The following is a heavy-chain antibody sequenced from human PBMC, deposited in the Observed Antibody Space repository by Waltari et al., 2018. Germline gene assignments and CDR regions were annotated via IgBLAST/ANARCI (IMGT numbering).Heavy chain of an antibody. V-gene: IGHV3-74*01. D-gene: IGHD6-13*01. CDR3: VRENIAAAGLES. CDR2: INSDGSST. Sequence: EVQLVESGGGLVQPGGTLRLSCVASGLIFSTYWMDWVRQAPGKGLVWVSRINSDGSSTTYSDSVKGRFTISRDNAKNTLYLHMSSLRAEDTAVYYCVRENIAAAGLESWGQGTLVTVSS. J-gene: IGHJ4*02. CDR1: GLIFSTYW.